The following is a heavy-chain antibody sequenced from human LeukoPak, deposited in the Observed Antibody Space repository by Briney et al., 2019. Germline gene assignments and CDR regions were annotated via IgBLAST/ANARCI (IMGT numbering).Heavy chain of an antibody. CDR2: INPSGGST. D-gene: IGHD5-12*01. V-gene: IGHV1-46*01. CDR1: GYTFTSYY. CDR3: ARDEVIVATIPGVPYYYYYGMDV. J-gene: IGHJ6*02. Sequence: ASVKVSCKASGYTFTSYYVHWVRQAPGQGLEWMGIINPSGGSTSYAQKFQGRVTMTRDTSTSTVYMELSSLRSEDTAVYYCARDEVIVATIPGVPYYYYYGMDVWGQGTTVTVSS.